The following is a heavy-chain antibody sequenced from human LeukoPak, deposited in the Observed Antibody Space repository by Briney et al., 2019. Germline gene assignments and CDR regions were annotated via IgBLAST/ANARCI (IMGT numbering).Heavy chain of an antibody. V-gene: IGHV4-59*01. D-gene: IGHD6-19*01. CDR3: AKLGSGWQGPDY. CDR2: IYYSGST. CDR1: VGSLSRYH. J-gene: IGHJ4*02. Sequence: SETLSLTCTVSVGSLSRYHWSCIRQPPGKGLGRMGYIYYSGSTTYNPSLKSRVTISVDTSKNQFSLKLSSVTAADTAVYYCAKLGSGWQGPDYWGQGTLVTVSS.